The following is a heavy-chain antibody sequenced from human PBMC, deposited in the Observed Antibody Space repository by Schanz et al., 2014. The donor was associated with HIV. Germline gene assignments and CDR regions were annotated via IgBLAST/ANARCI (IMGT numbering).Heavy chain of an antibody. CDR3: VTEQYSPISA. CDR1: GFSFLRYE. CDR2: LSGSGDRT. J-gene: IGHJ5*02. Sequence: EVQLLESGGGLVQPGGSLRISCVASGFSFLRYEMSWVRQAPGKGLEWLSTLSGSGDRTYYADSVKGRFTISRDNSRNILYLQMSNLRAEDTALYYCVTEQYSPISAWGQGALVIVSS. V-gene: IGHV3-23*01. D-gene: IGHD2-15*01.